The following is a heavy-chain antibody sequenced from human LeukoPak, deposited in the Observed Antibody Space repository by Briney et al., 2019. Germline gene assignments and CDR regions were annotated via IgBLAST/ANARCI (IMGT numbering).Heavy chain of an antibody. CDR2: IHRSGSA. J-gene: IGHJ4*02. D-gene: IGHD1-14*01. CDR3: AREIVGGFNPGAY. V-gene: IGHV4-4*02. Sequence: PSETLSLTCTVSPDSTTSNFLSWVRQPPGRGLEWMGEIHRSGSANYNPSLQSRVSISIDRSKNQIAVDLSSVTAADTAVYYCAREIVGGFNPGAYWGQGTLVTVSS. CDR1: PDSTTSNFL.